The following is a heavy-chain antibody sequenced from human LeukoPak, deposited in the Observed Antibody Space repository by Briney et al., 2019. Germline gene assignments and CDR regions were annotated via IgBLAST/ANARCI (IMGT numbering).Heavy chain of an antibody. CDR1: GGSISSYY. CDR3: AREGSWGYCSGGSCYKVTRRAFDI. CDR2: IYYSGST. V-gene: IGHV4-59*01. Sequence: PSETLSLTCTVSGGSISSYYWSWIRQPPGKGLEWIGYIYYSGSTNYNPSLKSRVTISVDTSKNQFSLKLSSVTAADTAVYYCAREGSWGYCSGGSCYKVTRRAFDIWGQGTMVTVSS. D-gene: IGHD2-15*01. J-gene: IGHJ3*02.